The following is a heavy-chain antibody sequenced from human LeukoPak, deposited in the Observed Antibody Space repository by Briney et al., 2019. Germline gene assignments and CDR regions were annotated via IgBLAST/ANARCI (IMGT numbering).Heavy chain of an antibody. Sequence: GGSLRLSCAASGFTFSSYSMNWVRQAPGKGLEWVSSISSSSSYIYYADSVKGRFTISRDNAKNSLYLQMNSLRAEDTAVYYCARVYYYDSSGYYKPPYFDYWGQGTLVTVSS. D-gene: IGHD3-22*01. CDR3: ARVYYYDSSGYYKPPYFDY. V-gene: IGHV3-21*01. CDR1: GFTFSSYS. J-gene: IGHJ4*02. CDR2: ISSSSSYI.